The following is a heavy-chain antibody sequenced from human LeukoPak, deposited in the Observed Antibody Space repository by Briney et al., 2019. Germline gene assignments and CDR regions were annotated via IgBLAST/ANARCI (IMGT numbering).Heavy chain of an antibody. CDR2: ISSSGGTI. CDR3: ARDFGQWQLNGGYYFDY. D-gene: IGHD6-19*01. CDR1: AFTFNNYE. V-gene: IGHV3-48*03. Sequence: GGSLRLSCAASAFTFNNYEMNWVRQAPGKGLEWVSYISSSGGTIHYADSVKGRFTISRDNAKTSLFLQMNSLRAEDTAVYYCARDFGQWQLNGGYYFDYWGQGTLVTVSS. J-gene: IGHJ4*02.